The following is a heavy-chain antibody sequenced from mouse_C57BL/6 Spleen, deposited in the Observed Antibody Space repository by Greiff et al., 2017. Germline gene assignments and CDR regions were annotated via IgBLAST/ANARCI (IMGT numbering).Heavy chain of an antibody. D-gene: IGHD2-5*01. CDR1: GFTFSSYA. CDR3: AREGDSNYDY. J-gene: IGHJ2*01. CDR2: ISDGGSYT. Sequence: DVMLVESGGGLVKPGGSLKLSCAASGFTFSSYAMSWVRQTPEKRLEWVATISDGGSYTYYPDNVKGRFTISRDNAKNNLYLQMSHLKSEDTAMYYCAREGDSNYDYWGQGTTLTVSS. V-gene: IGHV5-4*01.